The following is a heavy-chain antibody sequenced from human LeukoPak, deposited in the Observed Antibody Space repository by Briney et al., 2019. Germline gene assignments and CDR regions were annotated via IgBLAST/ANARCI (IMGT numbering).Heavy chain of an antibody. V-gene: IGHV4-34*01. CDR2: INHSGST. CDR3: AREDYYGVRRPNYLDY. J-gene: IGHJ4*02. D-gene: IGHD3-10*01. Sequence: NPSETLSLTCAVYGGSFSGYYWSWIRQPPGKGLEWIGEINHSGSTNYNPSLKSRVTISVDTSKSQFSLKLSSVTAADTAVYYCAREDYYGVRRPNYLDYWGQGTLVTVSS. CDR1: GGSFSGYY.